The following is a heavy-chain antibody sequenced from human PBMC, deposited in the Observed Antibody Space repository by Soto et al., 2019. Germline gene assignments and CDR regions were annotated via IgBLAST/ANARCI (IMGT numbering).Heavy chain of an antibody. D-gene: IGHD3-22*01. Sequence: PGGSLRLSCAASGFTFSSYWMHWVRQAPGKGLVWVSRINSDGSSTSYADSVKGRFTISRDNAKNTLYLQMNSLRAEDTAVYYCARKSYYDSRGYAFDIWGQGTMVT. CDR3: ARKSYYDSRGYAFDI. CDR1: GFTFSSYW. V-gene: IGHV3-74*01. CDR2: INSDGSST. J-gene: IGHJ3*02.